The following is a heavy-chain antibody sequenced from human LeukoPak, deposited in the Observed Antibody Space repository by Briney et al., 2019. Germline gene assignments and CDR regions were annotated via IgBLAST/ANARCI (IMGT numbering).Heavy chain of an antibody. J-gene: IGHJ4*02. D-gene: IGHD3-22*01. CDR1: GFTFSDHY. CDR2: ISGSGGST. Sequence: GGSLRLSCAASGFTFSDHYMDWVRQAPGKGLEWVSAISGSGGSTYYADSVKGRFTISRDNSKNTLYLQMNSLRAEDTAVYYCAKSLYYYDSSGPLWGQGTLVTVSS. CDR3: AKSLYYYDSSGPL. V-gene: IGHV3-23*01.